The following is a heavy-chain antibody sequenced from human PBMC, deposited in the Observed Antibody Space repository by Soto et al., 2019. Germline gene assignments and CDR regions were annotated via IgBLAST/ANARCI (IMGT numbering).Heavy chain of an antibody. V-gene: IGHV5-10-1*01. CDR1: GYIFTSYW. Sequence: GESLKISCKVSGYIFTSYWISWVRQMPGKGLEWMGKIDPSDSYTNYSPAFQGHVTISGDRSTSTVYLQWSSLKASDTGMFYCARHSGHNYYFDYWGQGALVNVSS. D-gene: IGHD5-12*01. CDR2: IDPSDSYT. CDR3: ARHSGHNYYFDY. J-gene: IGHJ4*02.